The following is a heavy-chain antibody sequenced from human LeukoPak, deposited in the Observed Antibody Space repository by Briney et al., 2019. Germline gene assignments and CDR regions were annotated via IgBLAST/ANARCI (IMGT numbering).Heavy chain of an antibody. J-gene: IGHJ4*02. CDR1: GYTFTGYY. CDR3: ARVRRGGDTILY. CDR2: INPNSGGT. D-gene: IGHD3-10*01. V-gene: IGHV1-2*02. Sequence: ASVKVSCKASGYTFTGYYMHWVRQAPGQGLEWMGWINPNSGGTNYAQKFQGRVTMTRDTSISTAYMELSKLRSDDTAVYYCARVRRGGDTILYWGQGTLVTVSS.